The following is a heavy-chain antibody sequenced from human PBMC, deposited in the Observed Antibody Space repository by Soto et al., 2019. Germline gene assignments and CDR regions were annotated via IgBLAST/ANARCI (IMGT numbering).Heavy chain of an antibody. Sequence: GGSLRLSCAASGFTFSNAWMSWVRQAPGKGLEWVGRIKSKTDGGTTDYTAPVQGRFTISRDDSKNTLYLQMNSLKTDDSSVYSCPVSKGIAARRIVDYWGQVSLVTVSS. D-gene: IGHD6-6*01. CDR3: PVSKGIAARRIVDY. J-gene: IGHJ4*02. V-gene: IGHV3-15*01. CDR1: GFTFSNAW. CDR2: IKSKTDGGTT.